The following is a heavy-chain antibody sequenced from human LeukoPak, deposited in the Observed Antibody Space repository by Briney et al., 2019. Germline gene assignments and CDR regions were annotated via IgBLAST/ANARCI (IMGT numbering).Heavy chain of an antibody. CDR1: GGSISSYY. J-gene: IGHJ4*02. V-gene: IGHV4-59*08. Sequence: SETLSLTCTVSGGSISSYYWSWIRQPPGKGLEWIGYIYYSGSTNYNPSLKSRVTVSVDTSKNQFSLKLSSVTAADTAVYYCARAPYDSGGYYDYYFDYWGQGTLVTVSS. CDR3: ARAPYDSGGYYDYYFDY. D-gene: IGHD3-22*01. CDR2: IYYSGST.